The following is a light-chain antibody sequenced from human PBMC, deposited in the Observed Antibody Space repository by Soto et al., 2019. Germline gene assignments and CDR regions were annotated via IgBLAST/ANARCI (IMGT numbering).Light chain of an antibody. J-gene: IGKJ1*01. CDR3: QQYGNSPQT. V-gene: IGKV3-20*01. CDR2: GAS. Sequence: EIVSTQSPGTLSLSPGERATLSCRASQSVANNYVCWKQERHGQAPRLLIYGASLRATRIPDRFSGSGSGTDFTLTISRLEAEDFAVYYCQQYGNSPQTFGQGTKVEIK. CDR1: QSVANNY.